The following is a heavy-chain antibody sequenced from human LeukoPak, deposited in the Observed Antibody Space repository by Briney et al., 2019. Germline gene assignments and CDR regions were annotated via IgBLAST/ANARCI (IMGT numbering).Heavy chain of an antibody. V-gene: IGHV4-59*08. CDR2: IYYSGST. CDR3: ARNYPSYGTYYYYGMDV. CDR1: GGSISSYY. Sequence: SETLSLTCTVSGGSISSYYWSWIRQPPGKGLEWIGYIYYSGSTNYNPSLKSRVTISVDTSKNQFSLKLSSVTAADTAVYYCARNYPSYGTYYYYGMDVWGQGTTVTVSS. D-gene: IGHD5-18*01. J-gene: IGHJ6*02.